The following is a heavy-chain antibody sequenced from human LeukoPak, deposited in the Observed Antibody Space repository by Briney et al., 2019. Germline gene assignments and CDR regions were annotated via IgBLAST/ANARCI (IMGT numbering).Heavy chain of an antibody. Sequence: ASVNVSCKASGYTFTSYYMHWVRQAPGQGLEWMGIINPSGGSTSYAQKFQGRVTMTRDTPTSTVYMELSSLRSEDTAVYYCARGPTYYDFWSGYYKSNYYYYGMDVWGQGTTVTVSS. D-gene: IGHD3-3*01. J-gene: IGHJ6*02. CDR3: ARGPTYYDFWSGYYKSNYYYYGMDV. V-gene: IGHV1-46*01. CDR2: INPSGGST. CDR1: GYTFTSYY.